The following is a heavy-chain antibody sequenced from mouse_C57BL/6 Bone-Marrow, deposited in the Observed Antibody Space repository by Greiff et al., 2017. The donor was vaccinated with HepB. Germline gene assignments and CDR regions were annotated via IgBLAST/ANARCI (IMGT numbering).Heavy chain of an antibody. J-gene: IGHJ3*01. V-gene: IGHV1-69*01. CDR1: GYTFTSYW. D-gene: IGHD2-5*01. CDR3: ARSAYYSKGWFAY. CDR2: IDPSDSYT. Sequence: QVQLQQPGAELVMPGASVKLSCKASGYTFTSYWMHWVKQRPGQGLEWIGEIDPSDSYTNYNQKFKGKSTLTVDKSSSTAYMQLSSLTSEDSAVYYCARSAYYSKGWFAYWGQGTLVTVSA.